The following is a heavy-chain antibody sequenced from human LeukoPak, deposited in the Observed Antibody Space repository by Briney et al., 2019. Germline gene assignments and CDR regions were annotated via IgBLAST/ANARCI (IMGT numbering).Heavy chain of an antibody. Sequence: SETLSLTCSVSGGSINSGGNYWTWLRQPAGQGLEWIGRINPIGTTDYNPSLKSRATISVDTSKNQFSLKLSSVTAADTAVYFCARSFSSSWQYFDYWGQGTLVTVSS. J-gene: IGHJ4*02. CDR2: INPIGTT. CDR1: GGSINSGGNY. V-gene: IGHV4-61*02. D-gene: IGHD6-13*01. CDR3: ARSFSSSWQYFDY.